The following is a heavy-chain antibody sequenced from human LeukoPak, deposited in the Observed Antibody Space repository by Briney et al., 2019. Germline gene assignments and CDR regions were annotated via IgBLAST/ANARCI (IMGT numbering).Heavy chain of an antibody. V-gene: IGHV3-23*01. CDR2: ISGSGGDT. J-gene: IGHJ4*02. CDR1: ELTFSSYA. CDR3: AKGRPYSLDY. D-gene: IGHD2-15*01. Sequence: GGSLRLSCAASELTFSSYAMSWVRQAPGKGLEWVSTISGSGGDTYYADSVKGRFTISRDNSKNTLYLQMSSLRAEDTALYYCAKGRPYSLDYWGQGTLVTVSS.